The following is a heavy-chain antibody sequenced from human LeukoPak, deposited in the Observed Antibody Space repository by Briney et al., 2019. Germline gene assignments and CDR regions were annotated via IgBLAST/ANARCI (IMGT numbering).Heavy chain of an antibody. J-gene: IGHJ6*04. Sequence: PGGSLRLSCAASGFTFSSYWMSWVRQAPGKGLEWVAHIKQDGSEKYYVDSVKGRFTISRDNAKNSLYLQMNSLRAEDTAVYYCAELGITMIGGVWGKGTTVTISS. V-gene: IGHV3-7*01. D-gene: IGHD3-10*02. CDR1: GFTFSSYW. CDR3: AELGITMIGGV. CDR2: IKQDGSEK.